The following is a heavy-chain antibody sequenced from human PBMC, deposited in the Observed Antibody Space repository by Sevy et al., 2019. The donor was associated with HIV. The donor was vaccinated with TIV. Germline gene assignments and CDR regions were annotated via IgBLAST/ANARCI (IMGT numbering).Heavy chain of an antibody. V-gene: IGHV4-59*01. Sequence: SETLSLTCTVSGASINTFYWSSIRQPPGKGLEWIGYIYYSGSTNYNPSLHSRVTISVDTSKNQFSLKLSSVTAADSAVYYCARGQYSYGYWREFDYWGQGTLVTVSS. CDR2: IYYSGST. J-gene: IGHJ4*02. CDR3: ARGQYSYGYWREFDY. D-gene: IGHD5-18*01. CDR1: GASINTFY.